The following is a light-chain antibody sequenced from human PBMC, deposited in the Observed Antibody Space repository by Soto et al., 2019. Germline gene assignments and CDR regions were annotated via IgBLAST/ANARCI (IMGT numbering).Light chain of an antibody. V-gene: IGKV3-20*01. Sequence: EILLTPSPGTLSLSPGDGATLSCRASQRVDTSFLAWYLQKPGQAPRLLIYGTSSRATGIPDRFSAGGSGTDFTLTISRLEPEGFAVYFCHQYGASPRTFGQGTKVDIK. CDR3: HQYGASPRT. CDR1: QRVDTSF. CDR2: GTS. J-gene: IGKJ1*01.